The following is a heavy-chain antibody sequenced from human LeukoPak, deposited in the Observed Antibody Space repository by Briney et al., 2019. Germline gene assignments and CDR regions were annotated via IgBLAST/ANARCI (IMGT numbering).Heavy chain of an antibody. CDR1: GFTFSGYE. CDR3: AELGITMIGGV. CDR2: ISSSGSTI. J-gene: IGHJ6*04. V-gene: IGHV3-48*03. Sequence: AGGSLRLSCAASGFTFSGYEMNWVRQAPGKGLEWVSYISSSGSTIYYADSVKGRFTISRDNAKNSLYLQMNSLRAEDTAVYYCAELGITMIGGVWGKGTTVTISS. D-gene: IGHD3-10*02.